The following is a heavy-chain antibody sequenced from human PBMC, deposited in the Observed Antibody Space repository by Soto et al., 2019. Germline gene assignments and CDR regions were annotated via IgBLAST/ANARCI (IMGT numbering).Heavy chain of an antibody. CDR2: INPKSGGT. CDR3: ARAREPEYSSSIFFDY. CDR1: GYTFTVYY. Sequence: ASVKVSCKASGYTFTVYYMHWVRQAPGQGLEWMGWINPKSGGTMYPQKFQGRVTMTWDTSISTAYMALTRLRSDDTAVYYCARAREPEYSSSIFFDYWGRGTVVTVSS. J-gene: IGHJ4*01. V-gene: IGHV1-2*02. D-gene: IGHD6-6*01.